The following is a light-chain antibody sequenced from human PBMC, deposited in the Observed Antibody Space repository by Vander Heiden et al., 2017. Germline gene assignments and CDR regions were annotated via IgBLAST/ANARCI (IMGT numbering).Light chain of an antibody. Sequence: DIQLTHSPSFLSASVGDRVPITCRVSQGISSYLAWYQQKPGKAPKLLIYAASTLQSGVPSRFSGSGSGTEFTLTISSLQPEDFATYYCQQLNSYPITFGGGTKVEIK. CDR2: AAS. V-gene: IGKV1-9*01. CDR3: QQLNSYPIT. CDR1: QGISSY. J-gene: IGKJ4*01.